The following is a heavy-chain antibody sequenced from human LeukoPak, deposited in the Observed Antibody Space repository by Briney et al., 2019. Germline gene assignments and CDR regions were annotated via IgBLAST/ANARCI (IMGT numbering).Heavy chain of an antibody. D-gene: IGHD2-15*01. CDR2: ISPDGSST. CDR1: QFTFKNYW. Sequence: GGSLRLSCVASQFTFKNYWMHWVRQVPGRGLEWLSYISPDGSSTTYADSVRGRFTISRDNAKNTLYLQMNSLRAEDTAVYYCARPYCSGGSCFLDYWGQGTLVTVSS. CDR3: ARPYCSGGSCFLDY. J-gene: IGHJ4*02. V-gene: IGHV3-74*03.